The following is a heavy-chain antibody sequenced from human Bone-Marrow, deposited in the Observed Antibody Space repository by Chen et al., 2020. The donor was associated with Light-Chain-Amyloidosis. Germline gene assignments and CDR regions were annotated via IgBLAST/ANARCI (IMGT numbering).Heavy chain of an antibody. J-gene: IGHJ4*02. CDR3: AKDAWSNGWYPAF. Sequence: QLLESGGDLVQPGGSRRLSCVASGLTLSSYTMTWVRQAPGKGLEWVSAIRFSGDDTTFYADSVKDRFTISRDDSTNTLYLHMNILRAEDTAIYYCAKDAWSNGWYPAFWGQGTRVTVSS. CDR2: IRFSGDDTT. CDR1: GLTLSSYT. V-gene: IGHV3-23*01. D-gene: IGHD6-19*01.